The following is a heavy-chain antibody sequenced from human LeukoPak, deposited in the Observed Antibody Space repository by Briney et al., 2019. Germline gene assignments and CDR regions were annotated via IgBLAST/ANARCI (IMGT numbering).Heavy chain of an antibody. J-gene: IGHJ4*02. Sequence: SETLSFTCVVSGASVSTSHWNWIRQLPGKGLEWIGCLSYTGKTDYNPSLTSRVTISLGTSKNQVSLKLRSVTAADTAVYYCSEGYFEPFAHWGQGTLVTVSS. CDR3: SEGYFEPFAH. CDR2: LSYTGKT. D-gene: IGHD2/OR15-2a*01. V-gene: IGHV4-59*02. CDR1: GASVSTSH.